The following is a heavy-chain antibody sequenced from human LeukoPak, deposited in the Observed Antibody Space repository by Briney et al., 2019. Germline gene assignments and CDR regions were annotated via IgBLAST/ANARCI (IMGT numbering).Heavy chain of an antibody. CDR3: ARGPYSYESSGTFDI. J-gene: IGHJ3*02. V-gene: IGHV4-61*02. CDR2: ISSSGST. Sequence: SDTLSLTCTVSGDSISSGDYYWSWIRRPGGKGLEWIGRISSSGSTNYNPSLKSRVTISIDTSKNPFSLKLSSVTAADTGAYFCARGPYSYESSGTFDIWGEGKMVTVSS. CDR1: GDSISSGDYY. D-gene: IGHD3-22*01.